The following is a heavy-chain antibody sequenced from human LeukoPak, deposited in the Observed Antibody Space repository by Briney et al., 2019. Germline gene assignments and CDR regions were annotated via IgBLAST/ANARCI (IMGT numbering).Heavy chain of an antibody. D-gene: IGHD1-26*01. CDR2: VSGSGGVT. V-gene: IGHV3-23*01. CDR1: GFTFSKYA. J-gene: IGHJ4*02. CDR3: AKDLWPTIVGATEAFDY. Sequence: PGGSLRLSCGASGFTFSKYAMSWVRQAPGKGLEWVSGVSGSGGVTYYADSVKGRFTISRDNSKNTLYLQMNSLRAEDTAVYYCAKDLWPTIVGATEAFDYWGQGTLVTVSS.